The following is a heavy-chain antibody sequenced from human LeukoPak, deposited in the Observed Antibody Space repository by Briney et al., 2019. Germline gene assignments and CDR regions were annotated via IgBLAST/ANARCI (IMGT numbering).Heavy chain of an antibody. Sequence: GGSLRLSCAASGFTFSSYSMNWVRQAPGKGLEWVSSISSSSSYIYYADSVKGRLTISRDNAKNSLYLQMNSLRAEDTAVYYCARDRGYTYGHPFDYWGQGTLVTVSS. CDR3: ARDRGYTYGHPFDY. J-gene: IGHJ4*02. CDR1: GFTFSSYS. D-gene: IGHD5-18*01. V-gene: IGHV3-21*01. CDR2: ISSSSSYI.